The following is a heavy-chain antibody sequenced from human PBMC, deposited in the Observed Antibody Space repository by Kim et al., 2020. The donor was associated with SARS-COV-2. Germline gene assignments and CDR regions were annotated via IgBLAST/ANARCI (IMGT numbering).Heavy chain of an antibody. CDR3: ARGITIVGATRADFDY. J-gene: IGHJ4*02. Sequence: KFQGRVTMTRNTSISTDYMELSSLRSEDTAVYYCARGITIVGATRADFDYWGQGTLVTVSS. D-gene: IGHD1-26*01. V-gene: IGHV1-8*01.